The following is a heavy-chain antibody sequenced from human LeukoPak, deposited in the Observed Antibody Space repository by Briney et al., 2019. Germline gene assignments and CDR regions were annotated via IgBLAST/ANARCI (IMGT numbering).Heavy chain of an antibody. D-gene: IGHD5-24*01. CDR2: ISHDGSKT. J-gene: IGHJ4*02. CDR3: AKGWLQSQPEFDY. Sequence: LSLTCAVYGGSFSGYYWSLIRQAPGKGLEWVAVISHDGSKTYYADSVKGRFTFSRDNSKNTLFLLMNSLRTEDTAVYYCAKGWLQSQPEFDYWGQGTLVTVSS. CDR1: GGSFSGYY. V-gene: IGHV3-30*18.